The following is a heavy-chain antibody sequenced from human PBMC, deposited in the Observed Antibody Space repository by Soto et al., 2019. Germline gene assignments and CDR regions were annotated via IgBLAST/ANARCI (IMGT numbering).Heavy chain of an antibody. V-gene: IGHV3-33*01. CDR1: GFTFSNYH. CDR3: ARIGTWALNFDY. J-gene: IGHJ4*02. D-gene: IGHD7-27*01. Sequence: QVQLVESGGGVVQPGRSLRLSCAASGFTFSNYHMHWVRQAPGRGLEWVAVMWNDGSNKYYADSVKGRFTISRDNSKNTLWLQMNSPRVEDTAVYYCARIGTWALNFDYWGQGTLVTVSS. CDR2: MWNDGSNK.